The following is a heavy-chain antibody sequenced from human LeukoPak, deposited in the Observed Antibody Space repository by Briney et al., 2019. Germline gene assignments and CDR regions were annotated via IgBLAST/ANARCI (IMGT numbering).Heavy chain of an antibody. V-gene: IGHV4-38-2*02. D-gene: IGHD2-8*01. J-gene: IGHJ4*02. CDR1: GYSISSGYY. Sequence: SETLSLTCTVSGYSISSGYYWGWIRQPPGKGLEWIGSIYHSGSTYYNPSLKSRVTISVDTSKNQFSLKLSSVTAADTAVYYCAREAVLMVYAIYGGGFDYWGQGTLVTVSS. CDR3: AREAVLMVYAIYGGGFDY. CDR2: IYHSGST.